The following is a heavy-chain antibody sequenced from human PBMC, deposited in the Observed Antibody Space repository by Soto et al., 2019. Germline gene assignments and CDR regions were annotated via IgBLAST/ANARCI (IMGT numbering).Heavy chain of an antibody. Sequence: EVQLVESGGGLVQPGGSLRLSCAASGFNFPFYGMTWVRQAPGKGLEWVASILGDGREGEKYYVDSVKGQFTISRDNAKSSLYLQMSSLRAEDTAIYFCSRDHYGSGAIWGQGTPVIVSS. J-gene: IGHJ4*02. CDR3: SRDHYGSGAI. D-gene: IGHD3-10*01. CDR1: GFNFPFYG. CDR2: ILGDGREGEK. V-gene: IGHV3-7*05.